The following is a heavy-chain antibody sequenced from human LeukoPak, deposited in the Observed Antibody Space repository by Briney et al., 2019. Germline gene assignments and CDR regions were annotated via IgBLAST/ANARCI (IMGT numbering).Heavy chain of an antibody. D-gene: IGHD6-6*01. V-gene: IGHV1-2*02. J-gene: IGHJ4*02. CDR2: INPNSGGT. CDR1: GYTFTSDD. CDR3: ARYSSSSAIDY. Sequence: GASVKVSCKASGYTFTSDDIIWVRQAPGQGLEWMGWINPNSGGTKYAQNLQGRVTMTRDTSISTAYMELSRLRSDDTAVYYCARYSSSSAIDYWGQGTLVTVSS.